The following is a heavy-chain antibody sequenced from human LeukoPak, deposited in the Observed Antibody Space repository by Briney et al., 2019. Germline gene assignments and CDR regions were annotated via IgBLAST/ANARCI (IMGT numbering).Heavy chain of an antibody. J-gene: IGHJ6*03. CDR3: ARDVGDYYDSRLPRYYYYMDV. CDR2: ISAYNGNT. V-gene: IGHV1-18*01. D-gene: IGHD3-22*01. Sequence: GASVKVSCKTSGYTFTSYGISWVRQAPGQGLEWMGWISAYNGNTDSAQKLQGRVTMTTDTSTSTAYMELRSLRSDDTAIYYCARDVGDYYDSRLPRYYYYMDVWGKGTTVTVSS. CDR1: GYTFTSYG.